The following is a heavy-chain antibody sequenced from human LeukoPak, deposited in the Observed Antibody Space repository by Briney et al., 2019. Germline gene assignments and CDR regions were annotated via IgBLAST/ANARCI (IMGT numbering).Heavy chain of an antibody. CDR3: ALIIGNNGLFDY. V-gene: IGHV3-21*01. CDR1: GFTFSSYS. J-gene: IGHJ4*02. D-gene: IGHD2-8*01. CDR2: ISSSSYI. Sequence: PGGSLRLSCAASGFTFSSYSMNWVRQAPGKGLEWVSSISSSSYIYYADSVKGRFTISRDNAKNSLYLHINSLRAEDTAVYYCALIIGNNGLFDYWGQGTLVTVSS.